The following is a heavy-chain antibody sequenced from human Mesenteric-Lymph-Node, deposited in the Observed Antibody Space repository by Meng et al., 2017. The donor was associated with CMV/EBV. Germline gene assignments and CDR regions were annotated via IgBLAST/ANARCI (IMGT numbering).Heavy chain of an antibody. V-gene: IGHV4-61*01. CDR3: ARGVSSGWYEIDY. CDR1: GGSVSSDNYY. Sequence: GSLRLSCTVSGGSVSSDNYYWSWIRQPPGKGLEWIGYFYYSGSSNYNPSLKSRVTMSLDTSKKQLSLKLSSVTAADTAVYYCARGVSSGWYEIDYWGRGTLVTVSS. CDR2: FYYSGSS. D-gene: IGHD6-19*01. J-gene: IGHJ4*02.